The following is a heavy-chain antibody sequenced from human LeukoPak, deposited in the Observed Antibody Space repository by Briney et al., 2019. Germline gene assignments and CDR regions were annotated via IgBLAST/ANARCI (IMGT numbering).Heavy chain of an antibody. CDR3: AKDGRINYYMDV. J-gene: IGHJ6*03. D-gene: IGHD2-15*01. Sequence: GGSLRLSCAASGFTFSSYGMSWVRQAPGKGLEWVSAISGSGGGTYYADSVKGRFTISRDNSKNTLYLQMNSLRAEDTAVYYCAKDGRINYYMDVWGKGTTVTISS. CDR1: GFTFSSYG. CDR2: ISGSGGGT. V-gene: IGHV3-23*01.